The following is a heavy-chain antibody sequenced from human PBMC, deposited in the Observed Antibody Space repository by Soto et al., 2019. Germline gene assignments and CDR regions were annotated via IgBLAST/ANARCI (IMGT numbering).Heavy chain of an antibody. CDR3: ARDGSLYDFWRGYYSGTPVMVV. J-gene: IGHJ6*02. Sequence: PGGSLRLSCAASGFTFSSYWMSWVRQAPGKGLEWVANIKQDGSEKYYVDSVKGRFTISRDNAKNSLYLQMNSLRAEDTAVYYCARDGSLYDFWRGYYSGTPVMVVWGQGTTVTVSS. D-gene: IGHD3-3*01. CDR2: IKQDGSEK. V-gene: IGHV3-7*01. CDR1: GFTFSSYW.